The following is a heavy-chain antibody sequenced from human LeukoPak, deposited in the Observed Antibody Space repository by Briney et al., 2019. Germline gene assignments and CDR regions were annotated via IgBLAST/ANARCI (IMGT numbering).Heavy chain of an antibody. D-gene: IGHD5-24*01. Sequence: GASVKVSCKASGGTFSSYAISWVRQAPGQGLEWMGRLIPILGIANYAQKFQGRVTITADKSTSTAYMELSSLRSEDTAVYYCARASSEMATIEPVDYWGQGTLVTVSS. CDR3: ARASSEMATIEPVDY. CDR2: LIPILGIA. J-gene: IGHJ4*02. V-gene: IGHV1-69*04. CDR1: GGTFSSYA.